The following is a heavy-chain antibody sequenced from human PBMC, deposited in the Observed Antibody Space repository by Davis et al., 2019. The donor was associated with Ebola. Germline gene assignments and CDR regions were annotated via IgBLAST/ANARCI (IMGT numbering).Heavy chain of an antibody. J-gene: IGHJ6*04. Sequence: ASVKVSCKASGYTFTGYYMHWVRQAPGQGLEWMGRINPNSGGTNYAQKFQGRVTMTRDTSISTAYMELSRLRSEDTAVYYCASAIVTAAKGDLEWLLYGGGMDVWGKGTTVTVSS. CDR2: INPNSGGT. CDR1: GYTFTGYY. D-gene: IGHD3-3*01. CDR3: ASAIVTAAKGDLEWLLYGGGMDV. V-gene: IGHV1-2*06.